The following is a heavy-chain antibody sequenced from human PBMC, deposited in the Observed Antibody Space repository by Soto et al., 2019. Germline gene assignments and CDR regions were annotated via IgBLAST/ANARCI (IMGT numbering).Heavy chain of an antibody. CDR3: ARASQHYYGSGSYYLDY. Sequence: SETLSLTCTVSGVSIRSSSYYWGWIRQSPGKGLEYIGNIFFSGTTYYNPSLRSRATISVDTSKNQFSLTLSSVTAADTAVYYCARASQHYYGSGSYYLDYWGQGTLVTVSS. J-gene: IGHJ4*02. D-gene: IGHD3-10*01. CDR2: IFFSGTT. CDR1: GVSIRSSSYY. V-gene: IGHV4-39*07.